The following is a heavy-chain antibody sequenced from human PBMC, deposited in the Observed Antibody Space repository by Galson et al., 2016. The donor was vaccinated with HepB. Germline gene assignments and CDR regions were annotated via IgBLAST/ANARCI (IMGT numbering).Heavy chain of an antibody. Sequence: SETLSLTCNISGGSINNYYWTWIRQPPGRGLEWIGPVYFSGRTDYNPSLKSRVTISLDSSKNHFSLRLISVTAADTALYSCARTGGYYETSGYSFDYWGRGTLVTVAS. V-gene: IGHV4-59*01. CDR2: VYFSGRT. J-gene: IGHJ4*02. CDR1: GGSINNYY. D-gene: IGHD3-22*01. CDR3: ARTGGYYETSGYSFDY.